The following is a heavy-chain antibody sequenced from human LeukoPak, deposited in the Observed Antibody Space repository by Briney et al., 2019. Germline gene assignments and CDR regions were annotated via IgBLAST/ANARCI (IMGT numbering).Heavy chain of an antibody. Sequence: ASVKVSCKASGYTFTSYGISWVRQAPGQGLEWMGWISANNGNTNYAQKLQGRVTMTTDTSTSTAYMELRSLRSDDTAVYYCARVAYYYDSSGYYYADIWGQGTMVTVSS. J-gene: IGHJ3*02. D-gene: IGHD3-22*01. V-gene: IGHV1-18*01. CDR1: GYTFTSYG. CDR2: ISANNGNT. CDR3: ARVAYYYDSSGYYYADI.